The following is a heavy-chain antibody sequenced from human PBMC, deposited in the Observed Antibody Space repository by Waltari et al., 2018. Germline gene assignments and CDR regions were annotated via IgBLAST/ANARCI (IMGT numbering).Heavy chain of an antibody. CDR1: GFTFSSYA. CDR3: AKAVKPLIAVGNY. J-gene: IGHJ4*02. CDR2: IYSGGST. D-gene: IGHD6-19*01. Sequence: LLESGGGLVQPGGSLRLSCAASGFTFSSYAMSWVRQAPGKGLEWVSVIYSGGSTYYADSVKGRFTISRDNSKNTLYLQMNSLRAEDTAVYYCAKAVKPLIAVGNYWGQGTLVTVSS. V-gene: IGHV3-23*03.